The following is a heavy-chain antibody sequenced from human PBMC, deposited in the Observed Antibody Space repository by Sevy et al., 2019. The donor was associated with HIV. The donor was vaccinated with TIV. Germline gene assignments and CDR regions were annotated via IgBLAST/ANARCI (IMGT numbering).Heavy chain of an antibody. Sequence: GGSLRLSCAASGFTFSSYWMHWVRQAPGKGLVWVSRINSDGSSTSYADSVKGRFAISRDNAKNTLYLQMNSLRAEDTAVYYCAREVTRGGDWFDPWGQGTLVTVSS. CDR3: AREVTRGGDWFDP. J-gene: IGHJ5*02. CDR1: GFTFSSYW. V-gene: IGHV3-74*01. D-gene: IGHD7-27*01. CDR2: INSDGSST.